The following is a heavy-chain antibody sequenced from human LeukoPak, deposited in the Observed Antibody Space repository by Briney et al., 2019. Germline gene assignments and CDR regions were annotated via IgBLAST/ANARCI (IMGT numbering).Heavy chain of an antibody. CDR1: GFTFSIYS. J-gene: IGHJ3*02. CDR2: INSSGGYI. CDR3: AGGASDFDI. D-gene: IGHD1-26*01. V-gene: IGHV3-21*01. Sequence: GGSLRLSCAASGFTFSIYSMNWVRQAPGEGLEWVSSINSSGGYIYYADSVKGRFTISRDNAKNSLYLQMNSLRDEDTAVYYCAGGASDFDIWGQGTMVTVSS.